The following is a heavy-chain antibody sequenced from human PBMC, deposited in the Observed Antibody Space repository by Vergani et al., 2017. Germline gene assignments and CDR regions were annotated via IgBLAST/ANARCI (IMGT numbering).Heavy chain of an antibody. Sequence: QVQLVQSGAEVKKPGSSVKVSCKASGGTFSSYAISWVRQAPGQGLEWMGGIIPIFGTANYAQKFQGRVTITADESTSTAYMELSSLRSEDTAVYYCAGTXARYYYCYYYGMDVWGQGTTVTVSS. V-gene: IGHV1-69*12. CDR1: GGTFSSYA. CDR3: AGTXARYYYCYYYGMDV. J-gene: IGHJ6*02. D-gene: IGHD3-10*01. CDR2: IIPIFGTA.